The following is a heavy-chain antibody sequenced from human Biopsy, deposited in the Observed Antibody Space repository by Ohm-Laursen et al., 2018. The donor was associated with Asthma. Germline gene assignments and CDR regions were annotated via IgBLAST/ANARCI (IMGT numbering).Heavy chain of an antibody. J-gene: IGHJ4*02. CDR3: ARKARHGDYDFDY. V-gene: IGHV3-33*01. CDR1: GFTFSSYG. CDR2: IWYDGSNK. D-gene: IGHD4-17*01. Sequence: RSLRLSCAASGFTFSSYGMHWVRQGPGKGLEWVAVIWYDGSNKYYADSVKGRFTISRDNSKNTLYLQMNSLRAEDTAVYYCARKARHGDYDFDYWGQGTLVTVSS.